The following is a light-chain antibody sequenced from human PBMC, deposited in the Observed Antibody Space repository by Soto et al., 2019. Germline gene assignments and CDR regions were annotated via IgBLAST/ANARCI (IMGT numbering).Light chain of an antibody. V-gene: IGLV1-40*01. J-gene: IGLJ1*01. Sequence: QSVLTQPPSVSGAPGQRVTISCTGSRTNIGAGYDVHWYQQVPGTAPKLLIYDNNVRPPGVPDRFSGSKSGTSASLAITGRQAEDEADYNVESNGSGLGGPKVFGTGTNLTIL. CDR3: ESNGSGLGGPKV. CDR2: DNN. CDR1: RTNIGAGYD.